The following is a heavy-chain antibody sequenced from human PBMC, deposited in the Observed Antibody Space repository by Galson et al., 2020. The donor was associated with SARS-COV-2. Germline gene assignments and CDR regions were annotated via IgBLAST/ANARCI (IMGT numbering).Heavy chain of an antibody. Sequence: GGSLRLSCAASGFTFSDYYMSWIRQAPGKGLEWVSYISSSGSTIYYADSVKGRFTISRDNAKNSLYLQMNSLRAEDTAVYYCASPDYGGNVGDYYYYYGMDVWGQGTTVTVSS. CDR2: ISSSGSTI. CDR1: GFTFSDYY. V-gene: IGHV3-11*01. D-gene: IGHD4-17*01. J-gene: IGHJ6*02. CDR3: ASPDYGGNVGDYYYYYGMDV.